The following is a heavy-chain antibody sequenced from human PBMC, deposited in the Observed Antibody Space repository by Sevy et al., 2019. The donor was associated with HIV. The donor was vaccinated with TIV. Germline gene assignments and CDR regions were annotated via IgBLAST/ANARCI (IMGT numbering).Heavy chain of an antibody. D-gene: IGHD2-15*01. CDR2: INHSGST. V-gene: IGHV4-34*01. CDR1: GGSFSGYY. CDR3: ARGQRGYCSGGSCYSGDY. J-gene: IGHJ4*02. Sequence: SQTLSLTCAVYGGSFSGYYWSWIRQPPGKGLEWIGEINHSGSTNYNQSLKSRVTISVDTSKNQFSLKLSSVTAADTAVYYCARGQRGYCSGGSCYSGDYWGQGTLVTVSS.